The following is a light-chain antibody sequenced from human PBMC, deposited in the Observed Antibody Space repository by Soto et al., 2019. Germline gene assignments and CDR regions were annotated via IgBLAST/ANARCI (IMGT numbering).Light chain of an antibody. CDR1: QSVSSSY. CDR3: QQFGSLPYT. J-gene: IGKJ2*01. V-gene: IGKV3-20*01. CDR2: GAS. Sequence: EIVLTQSPATLSLSPGERATLSCTASQSVSSSYFAWYQQKPGQAPRLLIYGASTRATGIPDKFSNSGSGTDFTLTIARLQPEDFAVYYCQQFGSLPYTFGQGIKLQI.